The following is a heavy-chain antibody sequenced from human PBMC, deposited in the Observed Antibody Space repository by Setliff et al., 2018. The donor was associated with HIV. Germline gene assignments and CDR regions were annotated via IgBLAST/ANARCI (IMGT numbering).Heavy chain of an antibody. Sequence: GGSLRLSCAASGFTFSSYAMSWVRQAPGKGLEWVGRIKSKTDGGTTDYAAPVKGRFTISRDDSKNTLYLQMNSLKTEDTAVYYCTTCWYSSSWDAFDIWGQGTMVTVSS. CDR3: TTCWYSSSWDAFDI. J-gene: IGHJ3*02. CDR1: GFTFSSYA. D-gene: IGHD6-13*01. V-gene: IGHV3-15*01. CDR2: IKSKTDGGTT.